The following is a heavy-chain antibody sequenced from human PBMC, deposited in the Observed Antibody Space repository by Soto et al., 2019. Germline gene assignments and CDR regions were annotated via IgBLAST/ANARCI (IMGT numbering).Heavy chain of an antibody. CDR3: ARGTTIFGVVSGNGMDV. D-gene: IGHD3-3*01. J-gene: IGHJ6*02. V-gene: IGHV1-69*13. Sequence: SLKVSCKASGGTFGSCAIIWVRQAHGQGLEWMGGIIPIFGTASYAQKFQGRVTITADESTSTAYMELSSLRSEDTAVYYCARGTTIFGVVSGNGMDVWGQGTTVTVSS. CDR1: GGTFGSCA. CDR2: IIPIFGTA.